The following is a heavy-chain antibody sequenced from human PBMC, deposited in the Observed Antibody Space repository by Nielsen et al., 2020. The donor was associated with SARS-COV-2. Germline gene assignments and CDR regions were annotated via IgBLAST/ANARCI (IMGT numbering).Heavy chain of an antibody. CDR1: GFTFSSYA. CDR3: ARDDY. CDR2: ISYDGSNK. Sequence: GGSLISCAASGFTFSSYAMHWVRQAPGKGLEWVAVISYDGSNKYYADSVKGRFTISRDNSKDTLYLQMNSLRAEDTAVYYCARDDYWGQGTLVTVSS. J-gene: IGHJ4*02. V-gene: IGHV3-30-3*01.